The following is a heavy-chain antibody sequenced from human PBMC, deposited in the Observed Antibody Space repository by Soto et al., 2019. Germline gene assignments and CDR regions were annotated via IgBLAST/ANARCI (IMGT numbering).Heavy chain of an antibody. CDR2: IYHSGST. J-gene: IGHJ4*02. CDR1: GGSISSGGYS. V-gene: IGHV4-30-2*01. CDR3: ASAGGWGAVAVEY. D-gene: IGHD6-19*01. Sequence: QLQLQESGSGLVKPSQTLSLTCAVSGGSISSGGYSWGWIRQPPGKGLEWIGYIYHSGSTYYNPSLKGRVAIAVDRSKNQFSLKLSSGTAADTAVYYCASAGGWGAVAVEYWGQGTLVTVSS.